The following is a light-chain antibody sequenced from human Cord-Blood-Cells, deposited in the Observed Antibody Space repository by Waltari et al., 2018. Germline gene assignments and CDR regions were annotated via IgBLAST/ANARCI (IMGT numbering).Light chain of an antibody. V-gene: IGKV1-39*01. CDR2: AAS. CDR1: QSISSY. CDR3: QQSYSTPPWT. J-gene: IGKJ1*01. Sequence: DIQMTQSPSSLSASVGDRVTITCRASQSISSYLNWYQQKPGKAHNLLIYAASSLQSGVPSRFRGSGSGTDFTLTISSLQPEDFATYYCQQSYSTPPWTFGQGTKVEIK.